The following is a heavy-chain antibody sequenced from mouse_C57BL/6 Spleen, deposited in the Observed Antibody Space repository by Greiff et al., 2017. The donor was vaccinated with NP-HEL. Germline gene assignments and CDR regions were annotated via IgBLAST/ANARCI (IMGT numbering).Heavy chain of an antibody. CDR1: GFSLTSYA. CDR2: IWTGGGT. Sequence: VMLVESGPGLVAPSQSLSITCTVSGFSLTSYAISWVRQPPGKGLEWLGVIWTGGGTNYNSAPKSRLSISKDNSKSQVFLKMNSLQTDDTARYYCARIPIYDGYLQFAYWGQGTLVTVSA. CDR3: ARIPIYDGYLQFAY. V-gene: IGHV2-9-1*01. D-gene: IGHD2-3*01. J-gene: IGHJ3*01.